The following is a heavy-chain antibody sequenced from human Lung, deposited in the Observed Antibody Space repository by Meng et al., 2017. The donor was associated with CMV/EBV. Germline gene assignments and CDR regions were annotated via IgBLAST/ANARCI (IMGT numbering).Heavy chain of an antibody. V-gene: IGHV3-21*04. J-gene: IGHJ4*02. CDR2: ITTDSRYI. D-gene: IGHD2-15*01. Sequence: GESLKISCAASGFTFNSYSMNWVRQAPGKGLEWISSITTDSRYIYYAASVKGRFTISRDNTKDSLYLQMDGLGADDTAVYFCARHRYCFDTWGQGTPVTVSS. CDR1: GFTFNSYS. CDR3: ARHRYCFDT.